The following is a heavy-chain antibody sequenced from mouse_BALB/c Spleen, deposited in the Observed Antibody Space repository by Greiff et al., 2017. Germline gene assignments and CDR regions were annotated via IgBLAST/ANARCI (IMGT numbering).Heavy chain of an antibody. V-gene: IGHV3-2*02. CDR1: GYSITSDYA. CDR3: ARQAFRYYGSSLDY. D-gene: IGHD1-1*01. Sequence: EVHLVESGPGLVKPSQSLSLTCTVTGYSITSDYAWNWIRQFPGNKLEWMGYISYSGSTSYNPSLKSRISITRDTSKNQFFLQLNSVTTEDTATYYCARQAFRYYGSSLDYWGQGTTLTVSS. CDR2: ISYSGST. J-gene: IGHJ2*01.